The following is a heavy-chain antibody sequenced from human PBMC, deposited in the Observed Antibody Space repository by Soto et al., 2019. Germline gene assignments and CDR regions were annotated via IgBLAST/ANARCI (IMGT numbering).Heavy chain of an antibody. J-gene: IGHJ4*02. V-gene: IGHV1-2*04. CDR1: GYTFTGYY. CDR2: INPNSGGT. D-gene: IGHD6-19*01. CDR3: ARDAVAGTEGFDY. Sequence: QVQLVQSGAEVKKPGASVKVSCKASGYTFTGYYMHWGRQAPGQGLEWRGWINPNSGGTNYAQKFQGWVTMTRDTSISTAYMELSRLRSDDTAVYYCARDAVAGTEGFDYWGQGTLVTVSS.